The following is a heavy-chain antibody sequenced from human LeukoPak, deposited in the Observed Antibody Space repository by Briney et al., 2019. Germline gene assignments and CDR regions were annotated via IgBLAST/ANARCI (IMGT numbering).Heavy chain of an antibody. J-gene: IGHJ3*02. Sequence: SVKVSCKASGGTFSSYTISWVRQAPGQGLEWMGRIIPILGIANYAQKFQGRVTITADKSTSTAYMELSSLRSEDTAVYYCAGDRVRFLEWFPDAFDIWGQGTMVTVSS. D-gene: IGHD3-3*01. CDR1: GGTFSSYT. V-gene: IGHV1-69*04. CDR3: AGDRVRFLEWFPDAFDI. CDR2: IIPILGIA.